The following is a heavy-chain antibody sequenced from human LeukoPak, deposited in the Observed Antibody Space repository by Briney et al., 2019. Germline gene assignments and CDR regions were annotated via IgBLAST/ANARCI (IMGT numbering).Heavy chain of an antibody. CDR1: GYTFTSYD. D-gene: IGHD3-10*01. CDR2: MNPNSGNT. V-gene: IGHV1-8*01. CDR3: ARGIRITMVRGPRRGDYYFDY. J-gene: IGHJ4*02. Sequence: GASVKVSCKASGYTFTSYDINWVRQATGQGLEWMGWMNPNSGNTGCAQKFQGRVTMTRNTSISTAYMELSSLRSEDTAVYYCARGIRITMVRGPRRGDYYFDYWGQGTLVTVSS.